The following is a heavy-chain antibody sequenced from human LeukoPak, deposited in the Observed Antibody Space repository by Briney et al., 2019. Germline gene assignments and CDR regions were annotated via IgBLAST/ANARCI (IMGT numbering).Heavy chain of an antibody. CDR1: GGTFSSYA. CDR3: ARTSLDTAMVFWFDP. J-gene: IGHJ5*02. Sequence: ASVKVSCKASGGTFSSYAISWVRQAPGQGLEWMGGIIPIFGTANYAQKFQGRVTITADESTSIAYMELSSLRSEDTAVYYCARTSLDTAMVFWFDPWGQGTLVTVSS. CDR2: IIPIFGTA. V-gene: IGHV1-69*13. D-gene: IGHD5-18*01.